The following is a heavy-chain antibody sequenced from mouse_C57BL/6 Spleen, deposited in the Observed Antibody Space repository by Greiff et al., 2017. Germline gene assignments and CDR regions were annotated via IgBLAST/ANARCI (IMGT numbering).Heavy chain of an antibody. Sequence: VQLQQSGAELVKPGASVKISCKASGYAFSSYWMNWVKQRPGKGLEWIGQIYPGDGDTNYNGKFKGKATLTADKSSSTAYMQLSSLTSEDSAVXICARDYSNYDYYAMDYWGQGTSVTVSS. CDR1: GYAFSSYW. J-gene: IGHJ4*01. D-gene: IGHD2-5*01. CDR3: ARDYSNYDYYAMDY. CDR2: IYPGDGDT. V-gene: IGHV1-80*01.